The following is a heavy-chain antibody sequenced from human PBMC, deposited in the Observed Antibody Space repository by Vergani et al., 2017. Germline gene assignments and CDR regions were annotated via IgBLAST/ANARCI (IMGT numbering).Heavy chain of an antibody. CDR3: ARHSTVEWLVKLGWIDP. D-gene: IGHD6-19*01. CDR2: IYYSGCT. Sequence: QLQLQESGPGLVKPSATLSLTCSVSGASIRSSNYYWGWIRQPPGKGLEWIASIYYSGCTYYNPSLKSRVTISVDTSKNQFSLKLSYVTAADTAVYFCARHSTVEWLVKLGWIDPWGQGILVTVSS. CDR1: GASIRSSNYY. J-gene: IGHJ5*02. V-gene: IGHV4-39*01.